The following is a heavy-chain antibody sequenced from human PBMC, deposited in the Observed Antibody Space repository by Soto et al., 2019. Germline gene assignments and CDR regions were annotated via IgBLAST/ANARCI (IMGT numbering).Heavy chain of an antibody. CDR2: ISAYNGNT. V-gene: IGHV1-18*01. CDR3: ARTNQAADYYYYGMDV. CDR1: GYTFTSYG. D-gene: IGHD2-2*01. Sequence: ASVKVSCKASGYTFTSYGISWVRQAPGQGLEWMGWISAYNGNTNYAQKLQGRVTMTTDTSTSTAYIELRSLRSDDTAVYYCARTNQAADYYYYGMDVWGQGTTVTVSS. J-gene: IGHJ6*02.